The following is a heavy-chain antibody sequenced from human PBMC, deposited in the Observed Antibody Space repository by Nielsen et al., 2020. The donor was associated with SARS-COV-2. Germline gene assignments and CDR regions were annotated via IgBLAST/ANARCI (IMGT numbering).Heavy chain of an antibody. Sequence: ASVKVSCKSSGYTFTSYALHWVRQAPGQRLEWMGWINAGNGNTKYSQKFQGRVTITRDTSASTAYMELRSLRSEDTALYYCAREAGGGSPFDYWGQGTLVTVSS. V-gene: IGHV1-3*01. J-gene: IGHJ4*02. CDR3: AREAGGGSPFDY. CDR2: INAGNGNT. D-gene: IGHD2-15*01. CDR1: GYTFTSYA.